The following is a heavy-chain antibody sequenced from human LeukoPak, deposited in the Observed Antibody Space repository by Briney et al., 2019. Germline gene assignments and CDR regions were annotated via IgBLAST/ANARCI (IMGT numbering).Heavy chain of an antibody. D-gene: IGHD5-24*01. V-gene: IGHV4-30-4*08. CDR1: GGSISSGDYY. J-gene: IGHJ4*02. CDR3: LSCRDGYNKPFDY. CDR2: IYYSGST. Sequence: SETLSLTCTVSGGSISSGDYYWSWIRQPPGKGLEWIGYIYYSGSTDYNPSLKSRVTISVDTSKNQFSLKLSSVTAADTAVYYCLSCRDGYNKPFDYWGQGTLVTVSS.